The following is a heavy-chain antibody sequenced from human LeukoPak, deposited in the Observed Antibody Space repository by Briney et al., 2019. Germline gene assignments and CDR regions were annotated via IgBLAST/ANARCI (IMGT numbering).Heavy chain of an antibody. CDR2: ISSGGGSGT. J-gene: IGHJ5*02. V-gene: IGHV3-23*01. CDR1: GFTFRNYA. CDR3: AKGDQSRTTFFDP. D-gene: IGHD1-1*01. Sequence: PGGSLRLSCVASGFTFRNYAMTGVRQAPGKGLEGVSIISSGGGSGTYYEDSVKGRFTISRDNSKNTSFLQMNSLRADDTAVYYCAKGDQSRTTFFDPWGQGTLVTVSS.